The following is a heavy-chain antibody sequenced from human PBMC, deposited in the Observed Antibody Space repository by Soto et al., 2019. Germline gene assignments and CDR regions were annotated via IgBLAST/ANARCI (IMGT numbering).Heavy chain of an antibody. CDR3: AKDAKRTSGWYYFDY. CDR2: IDYTGGTT. CDR1: GFTFSILA. V-gene: IGHV3-23*01. Sequence: GSLRLSCAASGFTFSILAMGWVRQAPGKGLEWVSVIDYTGGTTYYTDSVKGRFIISRDNSKKILYLQMNSLRTEDTAIYYCAKDAKRTSGWYYFDYWGRGALVTVSS. D-gene: IGHD6-19*01. J-gene: IGHJ4*02.